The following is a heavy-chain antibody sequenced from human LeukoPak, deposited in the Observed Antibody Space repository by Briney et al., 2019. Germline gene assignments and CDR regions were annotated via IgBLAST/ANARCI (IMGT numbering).Heavy chain of an antibody. Sequence: ASVKVSCKASGYSFTGNFMHWVRQAPGQGLEWMGWVNPSSGGTQSAQKFQGRVTMTRDTSTSTTYMVLSRLRSDDTAVYFCARASSSWYIIDSWGQGTLVTVSS. V-gene: IGHV1-2*02. CDR2: VNPSSGGT. D-gene: IGHD6-13*01. CDR3: ARASSSWYIIDS. CDR1: GYSFTGNF. J-gene: IGHJ4*02.